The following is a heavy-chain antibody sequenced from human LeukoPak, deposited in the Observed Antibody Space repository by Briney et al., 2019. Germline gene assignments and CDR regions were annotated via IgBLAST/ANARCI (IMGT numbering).Heavy chain of an antibody. D-gene: IGHD4-17*01. J-gene: IGHJ4*02. CDR2: IYYSGST. V-gene: IGHV4-59*01. Sequence: SETLSLTCTVSGGSISSYYWSWIRQPPGKGLEWIGYIYYSGSTNYNPSLKSRVTISVDTSKNQFSLKLSSVTAADTAVYYCARHDYGLSFDYWGRGTLVTVSS. CDR3: ARHDYGLSFDY. CDR1: GGSISSYY.